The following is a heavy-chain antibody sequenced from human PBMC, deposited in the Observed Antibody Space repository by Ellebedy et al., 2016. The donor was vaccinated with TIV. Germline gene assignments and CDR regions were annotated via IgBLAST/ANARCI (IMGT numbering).Heavy chain of an antibody. Sequence: GESLKISCAASGFTFSSYSMNWVRQAPGKGLEWVSCFSSSSNTIFYADSVRGRFTISRDNAKNSLYLQMNSLRAEDTAVYYCARAPPANDPFDHWGQGTLVTVSS. CDR2: FSSSSNTI. D-gene: IGHD2-2*01. CDR3: ARAPPANDPFDH. J-gene: IGHJ4*02. CDR1: GFTFSSYS. V-gene: IGHV3-48*01.